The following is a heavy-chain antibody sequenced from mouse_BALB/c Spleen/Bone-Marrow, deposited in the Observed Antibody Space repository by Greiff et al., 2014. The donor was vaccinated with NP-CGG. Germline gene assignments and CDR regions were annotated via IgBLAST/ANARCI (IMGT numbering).Heavy chain of an antibody. V-gene: IGHV4-1*02. CDR1: GFDLSRFW. CDR2: INPDSITI. D-gene: IGHD1-2*01. CDR3: GRIHYYGYVAY. J-gene: IGHJ4*01. Sequence: EVQLVESGGGLVQPGGSLKLSCAASGFDLSRFWMTWVRQAPGKGLEWIGEINPDSITINYTTSLKNKFIIPRDNAKNTLYLQMGKVRSEDTALYYCGRIHYYGYVAYWGQGTSVTVSS.